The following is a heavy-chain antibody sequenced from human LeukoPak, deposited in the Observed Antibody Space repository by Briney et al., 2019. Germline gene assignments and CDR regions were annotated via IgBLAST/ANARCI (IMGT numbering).Heavy chain of an antibody. Sequence: PSETLSLTCTVSGGSISSYYWSWIRQPAGKGLEWIGRIYSSGSTNYNPSLKSRVTISVDTSKNQFSLKLSSVTAADTAVYYCARVSFSRAAAAGRYYFDYWGQGTLVTVSS. CDR2: IYSSGST. CDR1: GGSISSYY. CDR3: ARVSFSRAAAAGRYYFDY. J-gene: IGHJ4*02. D-gene: IGHD6-13*01. V-gene: IGHV4-4*07.